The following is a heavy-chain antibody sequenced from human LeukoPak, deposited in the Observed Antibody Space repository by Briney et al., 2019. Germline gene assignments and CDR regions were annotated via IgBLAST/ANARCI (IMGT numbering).Heavy chain of an antibody. V-gene: IGHV4-61*02. CDR1: GGSISSGSYY. CDR2: IYTSGST. CDR3: ARGGNTAMAR. Sequence: PSQTLSLTCTVSGGSISSGSYYWSWIRQPAGKGLEWIGRIYTSGSTNYNPSLKSRVTISVDTSKNQFSLKLSSVTAADTAVYYCARGGNTAMARWGQGTLVTVSS. D-gene: IGHD5-18*01. J-gene: IGHJ4*02.